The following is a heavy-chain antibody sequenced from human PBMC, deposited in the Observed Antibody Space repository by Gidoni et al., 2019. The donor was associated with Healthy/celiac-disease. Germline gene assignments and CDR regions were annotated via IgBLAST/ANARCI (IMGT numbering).Heavy chain of an antibody. CDR1: GGSISSGSYY. CDR2: IYTSGST. D-gene: IGHD3-22*01. CDR3: ARGRYDSSGYYGGDY. J-gene: IGHJ4*02. Sequence: QVQLQESGPGLVKPSQTLSLTCTVSGGSISSGSYYWSWIRQPAGKGLEWIGRIYTSGSTNYNPSLKSRVTMSVDTSKNQFSLKLSSVTAADTAVYYCARGRYDSSGYYGGDYWGQGTLVTVSS. V-gene: IGHV4-61*02.